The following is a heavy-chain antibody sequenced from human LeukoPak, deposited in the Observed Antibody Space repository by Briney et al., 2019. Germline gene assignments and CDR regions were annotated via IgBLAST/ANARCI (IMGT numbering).Heavy chain of an antibody. CDR2: IYYSGST. D-gene: IGHD1-26*01. J-gene: IGHJ4*02. CDR1: GGSISSYY. Sequence: SETLSLTCTVSGGSISSYYWSWIRQPPGKGLEWIGYIYYSGSTNYNPSLKSRVTISVDTSKNQFSLKLSSVTAADTAVYYCARRNNLYSGSYYFGYWGQGTLVTVSS. CDR3: ARRNNLYSGSYYFGY. V-gene: IGHV4-59*08.